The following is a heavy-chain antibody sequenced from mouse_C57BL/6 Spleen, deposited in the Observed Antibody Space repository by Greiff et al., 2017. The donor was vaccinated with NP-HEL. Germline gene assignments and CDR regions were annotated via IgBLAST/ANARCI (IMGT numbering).Heavy chain of an antibody. CDR3: ARSLITTVVEGYAMDY. J-gene: IGHJ4*01. V-gene: IGHV1-55*01. Sequence: VQLQQPGAELVKPGASVKMSCKASGYTFTSYWITWVKQRPGQGLEWIGDIYPGSGSTNYNEKFKSKATLTVDTSSSTAYMQLSSLTSEDSAVYYCARSLITTVVEGYAMDYWGQGTSVTVSS. D-gene: IGHD1-1*01. CDR2: IYPGSGST. CDR1: GYTFTSYW.